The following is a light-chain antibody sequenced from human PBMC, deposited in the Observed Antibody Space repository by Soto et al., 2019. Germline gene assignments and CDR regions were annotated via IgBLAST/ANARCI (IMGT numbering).Light chain of an antibody. CDR3: HQYATSPFP. Sequence: IVLTQSPGPLSLSPGARATVSCRASETIGRAYFAWYQHRPGRTPRLVLSATSNRAAGIPDRFGGSGSGADFTLTISGVEPEDFAVYYCHQYATSPFPFGQGTKLEI. CDR1: ETIGRAY. CDR2: ATS. J-gene: IGKJ2*01. V-gene: IGKV3-20*01.